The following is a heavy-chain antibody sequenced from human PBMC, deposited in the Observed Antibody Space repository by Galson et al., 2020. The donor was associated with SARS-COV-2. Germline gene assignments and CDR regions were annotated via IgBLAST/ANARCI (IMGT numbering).Heavy chain of an antibody. Sequence: GESLKISCAASGFTFSSYGMHWVRQAPGKGLEWVAVIWYDGSNKYYADSVKGRFTISRDNSKNTLYLQMNSLRAEDTAVYYCAKAGYSYGYPTYYFDDWGQGTLVTVSS. CDR1: GFTFSSYG. CDR3: AKAGYSYGYPTYYFDD. V-gene: IGHV3-33*06. J-gene: IGHJ4*02. CDR2: IWYDGSNK. D-gene: IGHD5-18*01.